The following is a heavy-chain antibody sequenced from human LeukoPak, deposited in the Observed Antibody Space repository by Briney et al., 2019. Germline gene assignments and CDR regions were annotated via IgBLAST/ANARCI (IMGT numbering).Heavy chain of an antibody. J-gene: IGHJ3*02. D-gene: IGHD1-26*01. V-gene: IGHV3-33*05. Sequence: PGGSLRLSCAASRFTFRNYGMHWVRQAPGKGLEWVAVISHDDSNKYYADSVKGRFSISRDNSKNTLYLQMNSLRTEDTAVYYCARDGHSGSYGDAFDIWGQGTMVTVSS. CDR3: ARDGHSGSYGDAFDI. CDR2: ISHDDSNK. CDR1: RFTFRNYG.